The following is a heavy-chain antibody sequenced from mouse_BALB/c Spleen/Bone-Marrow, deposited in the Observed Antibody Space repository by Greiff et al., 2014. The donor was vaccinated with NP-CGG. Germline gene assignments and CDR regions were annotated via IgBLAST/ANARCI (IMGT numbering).Heavy chain of an antibody. J-gene: IGHJ2*01. D-gene: IGHD3-1*01. CDR1: GYAFSTYW. V-gene: IGHV1-80*01. Sequence: QVQLQQPGAELVRPGSSVKIFCQASGYAFSTYWMNWGKQRPGQGLEWIGQIYPGDGDTNYNEKFKGKATLTADKSSSTASIQLSSLTSEDSAVYFCARVGFSFDYWGQGTTLTVSS. CDR3: ARVGFSFDY. CDR2: IYPGDGDT.